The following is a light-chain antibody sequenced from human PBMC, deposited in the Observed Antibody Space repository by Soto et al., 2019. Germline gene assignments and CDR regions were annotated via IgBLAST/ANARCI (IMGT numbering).Light chain of an antibody. J-gene: IGLJ1*01. CDR1: SSDVGGYNC. V-gene: IGLV2-8*01. CDR2: EVT. Sequence: LSQPRSGTGSPGQSVTISCSRTSSDVGGYNCVSWYRHHPGKAPKLLSYEVTGRPWVGRGRFSGCKSANSASLTVRGLQALDEADYFCSSYPGDYHLYVFATGTKVNV. CDR3: SSYPGDYHLYV.